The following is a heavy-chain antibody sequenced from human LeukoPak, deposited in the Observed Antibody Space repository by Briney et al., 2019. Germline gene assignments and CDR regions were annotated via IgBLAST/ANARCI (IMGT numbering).Heavy chain of an antibody. J-gene: IGHJ4*02. Sequence: SETLSLTCTVSGYSISSGYYWGWIRQPPGKGLEWIGSIYHSGSTYYNPSLKSRVTISVDTSKNQFSLKLSSVTAADTAVYYCASNARGDYWGQGTLVTVSS. CDR1: GYSISSGYY. V-gene: IGHV4-38-2*02. CDR2: IYHSGST. D-gene: IGHD3-10*01. CDR3: ASNARGDY.